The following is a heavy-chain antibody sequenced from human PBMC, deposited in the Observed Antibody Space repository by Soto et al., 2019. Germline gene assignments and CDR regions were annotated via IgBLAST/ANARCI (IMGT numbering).Heavy chain of an antibody. V-gene: IGHV1-2*02. CDR1: GYTFTDYY. CDR3: ARGGITVFGVIDY. D-gene: IGHD3-3*01. Sequence: ASVKVSCKASGYTFTDYYVHWVRQAPGQGLEWMGWIHSKSGGTNYAQKVQGRVTMTRDTSISTAYMELSRLTYDDTAVYYCARGGITVFGVIDYWGQGTPVTVSS. J-gene: IGHJ4*02. CDR2: IHSKSGGT.